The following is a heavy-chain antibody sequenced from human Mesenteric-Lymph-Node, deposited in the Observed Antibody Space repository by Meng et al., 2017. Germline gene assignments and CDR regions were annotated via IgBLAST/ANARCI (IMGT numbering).Heavy chain of an antibody. Sequence: SETLSLTCTVSGYSISTSNYYWSWIRQPPGKGLEWIGNIYYSGSTNYNASLKNRVTISVDTSKNQFSLKLSSVTAADTAVYYCARDWRVVVVPAAIDALDPWGQGTLVTVSS. D-gene: IGHD2-2*01. J-gene: IGHJ5*02. CDR1: GYSISTSNYY. V-gene: IGHV4-39*07. CDR3: ARDWRVVVVPAAIDALDP. CDR2: IYYSGST.